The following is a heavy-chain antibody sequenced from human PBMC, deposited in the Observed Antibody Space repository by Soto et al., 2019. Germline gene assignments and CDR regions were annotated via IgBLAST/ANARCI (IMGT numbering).Heavy chain of an antibody. CDR2: IYYSGST. CDR1: GGSISSGGYY. D-gene: IGHD1-7*01. J-gene: IGHJ6*03. Sequence: SETLSLTCTVSGGSISSGGYYWSWIRQHPGKGLEWIGYIYYSGSTYYNPSLKSRVTISVDTSKNQFSLKLSSVTAADTAVYYCARVTTGTTIYYYYYMDVWGKGTTVTVSS. V-gene: IGHV4-31*03. CDR3: ARVTTGTTIYYYYYMDV.